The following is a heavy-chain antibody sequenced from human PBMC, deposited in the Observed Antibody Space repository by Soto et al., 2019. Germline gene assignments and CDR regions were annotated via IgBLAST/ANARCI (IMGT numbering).Heavy chain of an antibody. CDR2: ISAYNGNT. D-gene: IGHD6-6*01. CDR3: ARDREYSSSSVSWLGYYYYGMDV. Sequence: QVQLVQSGAEVKKPGASVKVSCKASGYTFTSYGISWVRQAPGQGLEWMGWISAYNGNTNYAQKLQGRVTMTTDTSTSTAYMELRSLRPDDTAVYYCARDREYSSSSVSWLGYYYYGMDVWGQGTTVTVSS. V-gene: IGHV1-18*01. J-gene: IGHJ6*02. CDR1: GYTFTSYG.